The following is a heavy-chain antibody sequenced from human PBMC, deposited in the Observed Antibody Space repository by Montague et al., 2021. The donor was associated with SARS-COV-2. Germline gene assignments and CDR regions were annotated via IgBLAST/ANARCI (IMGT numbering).Heavy chain of an antibody. V-gene: IGHV4-34*01. CDR3: ARLGDGVVPSPILGVGPYYSYYYMDV. J-gene: IGHJ6*03. CDR1: GGSFSTYS. Sequence: SETLSLTCAVHGGSFSTYSWNWIRQPPGKGLEWIGEIHHGGSTNYNSSLKSRVTISADTSTNQFSLKLTSVAAADTAVYYCARLGDGVVPSPILGVGPYYSYYYMDVWGKGTTVTVSS. CDR2: IHHGGST. D-gene: IGHD3-10*01.